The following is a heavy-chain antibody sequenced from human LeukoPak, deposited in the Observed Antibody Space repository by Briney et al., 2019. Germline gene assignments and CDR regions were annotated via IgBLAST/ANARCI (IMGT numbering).Heavy chain of an antibody. D-gene: IGHD3-10*02. V-gene: IGHV3-48*04. Sequence: GGTLRLSCAASGFTFSSYGMNWVRQAPGKGLEWVSYISSSSSTIYYADSVKGRFTISRDNAKNSLYLQMNSLRAEDTAVYYCAELGITMIGGVWGKGTTVTISS. J-gene: IGHJ6*04. CDR3: AELGITMIGGV. CDR2: ISSSSSTI. CDR1: GFTFSSYG.